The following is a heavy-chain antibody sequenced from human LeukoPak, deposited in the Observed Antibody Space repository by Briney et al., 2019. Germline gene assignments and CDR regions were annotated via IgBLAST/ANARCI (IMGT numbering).Heavy chain of an antibody. Sequence: SGPTLVNPTQTLTLTCTFSGFSLNTRGVGVGWIRQPPGRALEWLALIYWDDDRRYSPSLKSRLTITKDTSKNQVVLTMTNMDPVDTATYFCAHRKNYYDSSVFDKWGQGTLVTVSS. CDR3: AHRKNYYDSSVFDK. V-gene: IGHV2-5*02. D-gene: IGHD3-22*01. CDR2: IYWDDDR. CDR1: GFSLNTRGVG. J-gene: IGHJ4*02.